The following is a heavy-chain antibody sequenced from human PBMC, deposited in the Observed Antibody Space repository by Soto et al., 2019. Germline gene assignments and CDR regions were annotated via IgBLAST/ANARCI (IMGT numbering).Heavy chain of an antibody. CDR3: ARAYGDHDY. V-gene: IGHV3-30-3*01. CDR1: GFTFSSYA. CDR2: ISYDGSNK. D-gene: IGHD4-17*01. Sequence: QVQLVESGGGVVQPGRSLRLSCAASGFTFSSYAMHWVRQAPGKGLEWVAVISYDGSNKYYADSVKGRFTISRDNSKNTLYLQMNSLRAEDTDVYYCARAYGDHDYWGQGTLVTVSS. J-gene: IGHJ4*02.